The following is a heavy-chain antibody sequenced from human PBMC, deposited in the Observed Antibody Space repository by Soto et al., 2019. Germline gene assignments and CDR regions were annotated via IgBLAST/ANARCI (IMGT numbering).Heavy chain of an antibody. CDR3: AKDDHSSGWYYPDY. V-gene: IGHV3-23*01. Sequence: GGSLRLSCAASGFTFSSCAMSWVRQAPGKGLEWVSAISGSGGSTYYAGSVKGRFTISRDNSKNTLYLQMNSLRAEDTAVYYCAKDDHSSGWYYPDYWGQGTLVTVSS. D-gene: IGHD6-19*01. CDR1: GFTFSSCA. CDR2: ISGSGGST. J-gene: IGHJ4*02.